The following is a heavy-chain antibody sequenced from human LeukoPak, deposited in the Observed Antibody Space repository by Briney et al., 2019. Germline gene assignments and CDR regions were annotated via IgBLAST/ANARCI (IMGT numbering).Heavy chain of an antibody. Sequence: GGSLRLSCAASGFTFSSYSMNWVRQAPEKGLDWVSYISSSSTTIYYADSVKGRFTISRDNAKNSLYLQMNSLRAEDTAVYYCARDKIVGATNFDYWGQGTLVTVSS. V-gene: IGHV3-48*01. CDR1: GFTFSSYS. CDR3: ARDKIVGATNFDY. CDR2: ISSSSTTI. D-gene: IGHD1-26*01. J-gene: IGHJ4*02.